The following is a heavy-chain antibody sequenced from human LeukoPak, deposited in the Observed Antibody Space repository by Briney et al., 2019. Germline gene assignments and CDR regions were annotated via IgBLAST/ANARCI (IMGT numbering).Heavy chain of an antibody. J-gene: IGHJ4*02. CDR2: ISWNSETI. CDR3: ATNGGGDSGYGNFDY. D-gene: IGHD5-12*01. Sequence: GGSLRLSRAVSGFTFDDYAMHWVRQVPGKGLEWVSGISWNSETIGYADSVKGRFTISRDNAKNSLYLQMNSLRAEDTALYYCATNGGGDSGYGNFDYWGQGTLVTVSS. CDR1: GFTFDDYA. V-gene: IGHV3-9*01.